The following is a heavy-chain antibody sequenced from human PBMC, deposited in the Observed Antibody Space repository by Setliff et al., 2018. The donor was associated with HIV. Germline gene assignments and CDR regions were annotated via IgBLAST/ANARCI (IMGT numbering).Heavy chain of an antibody. J-gene: IGHJ4*02. CDR1: GFTFSTYA. V-gene: IGHV3-23*01. CDR3: AHNHLAVAGSHYFDY. D-gene: IGHD6-19*01. Sequence: LRLSCAASGFTFSTYAMSWVRQAPGRGLEWVSAISATTGDTYYADSVKGRFTISRDNSKNTLYLQMTNMDPLDTATYYCAHNHLAVAGSHYFDYWGQGTLVTVSS. CDR2: ISATTGDT.